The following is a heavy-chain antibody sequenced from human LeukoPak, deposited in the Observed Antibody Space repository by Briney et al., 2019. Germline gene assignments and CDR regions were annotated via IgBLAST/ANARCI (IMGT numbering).Heavy chain of an antibody. V-gene: IGHV4-34*01. D-gene: IGHD6-19*01. CDR3: ARHEFSSGWYLD. CDR1: GGSFSGYY. J-gene: IGHJ4*02. Sequence: SETLSLTCAVYGGSFSGYYWSWIRQPPGKGLEWIGEINHGGSTNYNPSLKSRVTISVDTSKNQFSLKLSSVTAADTAVYYCARHEFSSGWYLDWGQGTLVTVSS. CDR2: INHGGST.